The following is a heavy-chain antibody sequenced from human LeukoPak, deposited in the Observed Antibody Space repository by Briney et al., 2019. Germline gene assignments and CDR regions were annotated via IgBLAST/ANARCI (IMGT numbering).Heavy chain of an antibody. V-gene: IGHV3-23*01. CDR3: AKVPYSSSWYEYFQH. Sequence: PGRSLRLSCAASGFTFSSYAMSWVRQAPGKGLEWVSAISGSGGSTYYADSVKGRFTISRDNSKNTLYLQMNSLRAEDTAVYYCAKVPYSSSWYEYFQHWGQGTLVTVSS. J-gene: IGHJ1*01. CDR2: ISGSGGST. CDR1: GFTFSSYA. D-gene: IGHD6-13*01.